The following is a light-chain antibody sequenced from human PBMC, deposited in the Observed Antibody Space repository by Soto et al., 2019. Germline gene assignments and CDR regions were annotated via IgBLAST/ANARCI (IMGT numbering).Light chain of an antibody. J-gene: IGKJ1*01. Sequence: EIVMTQSPATLSVSPGERATLSCRASQSISNRLAWYQQKPGQAPRLLIYSASTRATGVPARFSGSGSGTEFTLTISSLQSEDFAVYYCQQVNNWPPWTFGQGTKVEVK. V-gene: IGKV3-15*01. CDR2: SAS. CDR3: QQVNNWPPWT. CDR1: QSISNR.